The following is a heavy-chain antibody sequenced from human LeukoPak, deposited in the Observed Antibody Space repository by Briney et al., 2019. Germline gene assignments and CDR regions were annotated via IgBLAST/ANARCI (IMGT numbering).Heavy chain of an antibody. CDR3: ARGNQLVRNYYYYGMDV. J-gene: IGHJ6*02. Sequence: ASVKVSCKASGYTFTSYDINWVRQATGQGLEWMGWMNPNSGNTGYAQKFQGRVTMTKNTSISTAYMELSSLRSEDTAVYYCARGNQLVRNYYYYGMDVWGQGTTVTVSS. D-gene: IGHD6-13*01. V-gene: IGHV1-8*01. CDR2: MNPNSGNT. CDR1: GYTFTSYD.